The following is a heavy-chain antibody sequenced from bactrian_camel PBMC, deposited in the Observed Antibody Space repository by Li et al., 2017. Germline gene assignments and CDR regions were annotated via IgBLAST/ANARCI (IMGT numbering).Heavy chain of an antibody. CDR3: AARGGKCYSEGDARSSAIFSF. CDR1: GVPYTSYC. CDR2: VAADGTT. V-gene: IGHV3S53*01. Sequence: VQLVESGNATVEAGGSQRLSCRVSGVPYTSYCLAWFRQPRQLREGVATVAADGTTNYADSVQGRFTVSRDDNAGNTVYLQMNSLKSEDTAMYYCAARGGKCYSEGDARSSAIFSFWGHGTQVTVS. D-gene: IGHD3*01. J-gene: IGHJ6*01.